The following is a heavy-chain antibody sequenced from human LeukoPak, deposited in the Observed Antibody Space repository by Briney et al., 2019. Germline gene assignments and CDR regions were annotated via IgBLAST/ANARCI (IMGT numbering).Heavy chain of an antibody. V-gene: IGHV4-34*01. J-gene: IGHJ4*02. CDR3: ARAGEQWLGPVDY. D-gene: IGHD6-19*01. Sequence: SETLSLTCAVYGGSFSGYYWSWIRQPPGKGLEWIGEINHSGSTNYNPSLKSRVTISVDTSKNQFSLKLSSVTAADTAVYYCARAGEQWLGPVDYWGQGTLVTVSS. CDR2: INHSGST. CDR1: GGSFSGYY.